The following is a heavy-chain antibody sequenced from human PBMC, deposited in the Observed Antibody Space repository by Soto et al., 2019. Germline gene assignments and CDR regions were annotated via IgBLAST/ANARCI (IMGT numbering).Heavy chain of an antibody. V-gene: IGHV3-23*01. CDR2: ISGSGGYT. CDR3: AKVPHYYGSGASDNYFDY. J-gene: IGHJ4*02. CDR1: GFTFSSYA. Sequence: GGSLRLSCAASGFTFSSYAMSWVRQAPGKGLEWVSTISGSGGYTYYADSVKGRFTISRDNSKNTLYLQMNSLRVGDTAVYYCAKVPHYYGSGASDNYFDYWGQGALVTV. D-gene: IGHD3-10*01.